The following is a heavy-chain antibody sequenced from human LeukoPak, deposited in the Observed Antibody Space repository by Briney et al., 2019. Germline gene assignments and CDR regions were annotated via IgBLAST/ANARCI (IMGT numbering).Heavy chain of an antibody. CDR1: GFTFSSYW. V-gene: IGHV3-7*01. J-gene: IGHJ5*02. D-gene: IGHD3-22*01. CDR3: AQECVDSTGYYYVPNWFDP. CDR2: IKQDGSAK. Sequence: GGSLRLSCVASGFTFSSYWMSWVRQAPGKGLEWVANIKQDGSAKYYVDSVKGRFTISRDNAKNSLYLHMNSLRADDTAVYYCAQECVDSTGYYYVPNWFDPWGQGTLVTASS.